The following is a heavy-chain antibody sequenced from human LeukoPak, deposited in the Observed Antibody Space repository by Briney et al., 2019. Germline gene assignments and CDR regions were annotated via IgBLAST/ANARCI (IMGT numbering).Heavy chain of an antibody. J-gene: IGHJ3*02. CDR2: ISSSSSYI. CDR3: ASVRSSGWYDAFDI. D-gene: IGHD6-19*01. Sequence: GGSLRLSCAASGFTFSSYSMNWVRQAPGKGLEWVSSISSSSSYIYYADSVKGRFTISRDNAKNSLYLQMNSLRAEDTAVYYRASVRSSGWYDAFDIWGQGTMVTVSS. CDR1: GFTFSSYS. V-gene: IGHV3-21*01.